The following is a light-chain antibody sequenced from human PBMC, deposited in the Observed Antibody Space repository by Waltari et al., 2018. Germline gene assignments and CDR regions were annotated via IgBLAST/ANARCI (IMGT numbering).Light chain of an antibody. V-gene: IGLV1-47*01. CDR2: RNN. Sequence: QSVLTQPPSASGTPGQMVDIPCSGSSPNIRSNWLYLYQHHPGTAPKLLIDRNNQRPSGVPDRFSGSKSGTSASLAISGLRSEDEADYYCETWDDSLSGWVFGGGTKLTVL. J-gene: IGLJ3*02. CDR1: SPNIRSNW. CDR3: ETWDDSLSGWV.